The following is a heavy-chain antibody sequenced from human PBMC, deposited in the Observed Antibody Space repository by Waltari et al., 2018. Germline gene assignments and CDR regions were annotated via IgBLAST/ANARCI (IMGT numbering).Heavy chain of an antibody. CDR3: ARMARKTYSSPVAGRDYYYGMDV. CDR1: GFTFSSYS. CDR2: ISSSSSYI. D-gene: IGHD6-13*01. V-gene: IGHV3-21*01. J-gene: IGHJ6*02. Sequence: EVQLVESGGGLVKPGGSLRLSCAASGFTFSSYSMNWVRQAPGRGLEWVSSISSSSSYIYYADSVKGRFTISRDNAKNSLYLQMKSLRVEDTAVYYCARMARKTYSSPVAGRDYYYGMDVWGLGTTVTVSS.